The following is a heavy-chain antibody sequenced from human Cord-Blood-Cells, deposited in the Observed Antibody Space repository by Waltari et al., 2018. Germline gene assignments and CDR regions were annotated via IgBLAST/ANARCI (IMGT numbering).Heavy chain of an antibody. V-gene: IGHV1-69*09. Sequence: QVQLVQSGAEVKKPGSSVKVSCKASGGTFSSYAISWVRQAPGQGLEWMGRINPILGIANDAQKFQGRVTITADKSTSTAYMELSSLRSEDTAVYYCARGSGAGEAFDIWGQGTMVTVSS. J-gene: IGHJ3*02. CDR3: ARGSGAGEAFDI. CDR2: INPILGIA. CDR1: GGTFSSYA. D-gene: IGHD3-10*01.